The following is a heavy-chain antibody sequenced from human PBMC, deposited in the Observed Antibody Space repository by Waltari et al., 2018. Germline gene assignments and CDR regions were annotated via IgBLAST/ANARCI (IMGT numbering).Heavy chain of an antibody. V-gene: IGHV1-8*01. CDR2: RNPKRGNT. D-gene: IGHD5-12*01. Sequence: QVQLVQSGAEVKKPGASVKVSCKASGYTFTSYDINWGRQATGQGLEWRGGRNPKRGNTGCAKKCQGRVTMTRNTARSTAYMELSSLGSEDTAVYYCARDRVGGLDDYWGQGTLVTVSS. CDR3: ARDRVGGLDDY. J-gene: IGHJ4*02. CDR1: GYTFTSYD.